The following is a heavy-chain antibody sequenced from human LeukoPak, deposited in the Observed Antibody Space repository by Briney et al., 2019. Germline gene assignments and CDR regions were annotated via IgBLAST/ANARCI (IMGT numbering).Heavy chain of an antibody. V-gene: IGHV1-2*02. J-gene: IGHJ5*02. D-gene: IGHD3-22*01. CDR1: GYTFTGYY. CDR2: INPNSGGT. CDR3: ARDEYYYDSSGYYANWFDP. Sequence: GASVKVSCKASGYTFTGYYMHWVRQAPGQGLEWMGWINPNSGGTNYAQKFQGRVTMTRDTSISTAYMELSRLRSDDTAVYYCARDEYYYDSSGYYANWFDPWGQGTLVTVSS.